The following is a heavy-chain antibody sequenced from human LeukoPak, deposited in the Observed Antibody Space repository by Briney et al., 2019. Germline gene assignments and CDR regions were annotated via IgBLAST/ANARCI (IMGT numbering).Heavy chain of an antibody. D-gene: IGHD6-19*01. V-gene: IGHV1-69*04. Sequence: SVKVSCKASGGAFSSYAISWVRQAPGQGLEWMGRIIPILGIANYAQKFQGRVTITADKSTSTAYMELSSLRSEDTAVYYCARVWGYSSGWYGLNAFDIWGQGTMVTVSS. CDR3: ARVWGYSSGWYGLNAFDI. CDR2: IIPILGIA. CDR1: GGAFSSYA. J-gene: IGHJ3*02.